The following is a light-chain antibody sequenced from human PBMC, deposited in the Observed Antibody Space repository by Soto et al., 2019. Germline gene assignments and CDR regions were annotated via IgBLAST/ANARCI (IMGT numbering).Light chain of an antibody. CDR3: QQYGSAHFT. J-gene: IGKJ3*01. CDR2: DTS. CDR1: QSVNSNY. V-gene: IGKV3-20*01. Sequence: EIVLMQSPGTLSLSPGEGATLSCRASQSVNSNYLAWYQQKPGQAPTVLIFDTSRRATGVPDRFSGSGSGTDFTLTISRLEPDDFAVYYCQQYGSAHFTFGPGTKVNIE.